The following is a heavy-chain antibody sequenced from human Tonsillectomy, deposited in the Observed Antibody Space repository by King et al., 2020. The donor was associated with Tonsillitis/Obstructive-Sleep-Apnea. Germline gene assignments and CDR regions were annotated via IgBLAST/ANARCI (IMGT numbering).Heavy chain of an antibody. CDR1: GFTFSTYA. V-gene: IGHV3-30-3*01. Sequence: VQLVESGGGVVPPGRSLRLSCAASGFTFSTYAMHWVRQAPGKGLEWVAVISFNGGNTYYADSLKGRFTISRDNSKNTLYLQMNSLRTEDTAVYYCGSGSYYRIEYWGQGTLVTVSS. CDR2: ISFNGGNT. J-gene: IGHJ4*02. CDR3: GSGSYYRIEY. D-gene: IGHD3-10*01.